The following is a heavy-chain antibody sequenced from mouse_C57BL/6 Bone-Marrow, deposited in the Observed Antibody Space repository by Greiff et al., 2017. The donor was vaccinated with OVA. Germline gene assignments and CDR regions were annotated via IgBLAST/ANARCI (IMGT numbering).Heavy chain of an antibody. CDR1: GYTFTSYW. Sequence: QVQLKQPGAELVMPGASVKLSCKASGYTFTSYWMHWVKQRPGQGLEWIGEIDPSDSYTNYNQKFKGKSTLTVDKSSSTAYMQLSSLTSEDSAVYYCARRRAYGNYVGYAMDYWGQGTSVTVSS. CDR2: IDPSDSYT. D-gene: IGHD2-1*01. V-gene: IGHV1-69*01. J-gene: IGHJ4*01. CDR3: ARRRAYGNYVGYAMDY.